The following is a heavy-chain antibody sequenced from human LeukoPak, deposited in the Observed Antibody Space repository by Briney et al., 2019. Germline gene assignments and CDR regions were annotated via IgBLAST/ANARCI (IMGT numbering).Heavy chain of an antibody. V-gene: IGHV7-4-1*02. CDR2: INTNTGNP. CDR3: ARDIIAVAGAFDI. Sequence: ASVKVSCKASGGTFSSYAISWVRQAPGQGLEWMGWINTNTGNPTYAQGFTGRFVFSLDTSVSTAYLQISSLKAEDTAVYYCARDIIAVAGAFDIWGQGTMVTVSS. CDR1: GGTFSSYA. J-gene: IGHJ3*02. D-gene: IGHD6-19*01.